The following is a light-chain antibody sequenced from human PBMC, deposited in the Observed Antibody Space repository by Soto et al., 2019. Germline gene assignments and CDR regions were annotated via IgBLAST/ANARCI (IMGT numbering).Light chain of an antibody. CDR3: SSYTDSSTSYV. CDR1: SSDVGGYNY. J-gene: IGLJ1*01. V-gene: IGLV2-14*01. Sequence: QSVLTQPASVSGSPGQSITISCTGTSSDVGGYNYVSWYQQHPGKAPKVMIFEVSNRPSGVSSRFSGSKSGSTASLTISGLQAEDEADYYCSSYTDSSTSYVFGTGTKVTVL. CDR2: EVS.